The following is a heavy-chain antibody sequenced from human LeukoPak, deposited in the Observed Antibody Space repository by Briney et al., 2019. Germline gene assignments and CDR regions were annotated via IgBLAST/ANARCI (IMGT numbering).Heavy chain of an antibody. D-gene: IGHD6-13*01. CDR3: ARNDFGYSSSWYGLGGFTYDY. Sequence: SETLSLTCTVSGGSISSSSYYWGWIRQPPGKGLEWIGSIYDSGSTYYNPSLKSRVTISVDTSKNQFSLKLSSVTAADTAVYYCARNDFGYSSSWYGLGGFTYDYWGQGTLVTVSS. CDR2: IYDSGST. V-gene: IGHV4-39*01. J-gene: IGHJ4*02. CDR1: GGSISSSSYY.